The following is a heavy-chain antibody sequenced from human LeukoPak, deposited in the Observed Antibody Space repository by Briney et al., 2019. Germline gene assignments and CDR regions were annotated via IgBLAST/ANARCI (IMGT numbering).Heavy chain of an antibody. Sequence: GGSLRLSCAASGFTFSDYYMSWIRQAPGKGLEWVAVISYDGSNRYYADSVKGRFTISRDNSKNTLFLQMNSLRAEDTAVYYCATQRSDLFDYWGQGTLVTVSS. J-gene: IGHJ4*02. CDR2: ISYDGSNR. V-gene: IGHV3-30*03. CDR3: ATQRSDLFDY. CDR1: GFTFSDYY.